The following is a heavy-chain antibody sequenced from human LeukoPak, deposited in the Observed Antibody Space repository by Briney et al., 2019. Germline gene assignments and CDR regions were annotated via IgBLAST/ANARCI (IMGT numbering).Heavy chain of an antibody. CDR1: GFTFSSYW. Sequence: QPGASLRLSCAASGFTFSSYWMHWVRPAPGKVLVWVSRISSDGSSTDYADSVKGRFTISRDNAKNTLYLQMNSLRAEDTAVYYCASRIPYDSSSYWGQGTLVTVSS. CDR2: ISSDGSST. CDR3: ASRIPYDSSSY. J-gene: IGHJ4*02. V-gene: IGHV3-74*01. D-gene: IGHD3-22*01.